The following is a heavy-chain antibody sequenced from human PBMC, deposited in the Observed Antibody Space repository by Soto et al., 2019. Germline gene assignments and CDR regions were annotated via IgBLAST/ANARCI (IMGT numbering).Heavy chain of an antibody. J-gene: IGHJ5*02. Sequence: PSETLSLTCTVSGGSISGHYWGWIRQPPGKGLQYIGYISYSGSTNYNPSLKSRVTISVDASNNQFSLRLSSVTAADTAVYYCARDVGLQHDTGYYDFWSGKNNWFDPWGQGILVTVSS. V-gene: IGHV4-59*11. CDR2: ISYSGST. CDR3: ARDVGLQHDTGYYDFWSGKNNWFDP. CDR1: GGSISGHY. D-gene: IGHD3-3*01.